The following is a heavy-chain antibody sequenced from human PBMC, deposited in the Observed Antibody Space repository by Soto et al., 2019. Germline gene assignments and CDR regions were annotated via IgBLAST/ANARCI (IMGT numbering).Heavy chain of an antibody. D-gene: IGHD3-10*02. CDR3: EKGRFCSGTPFAY. J-gene: IGHJ4*02. CDR1: GFTFDDYA. V-gene: IGHV3-9*01. CDR2: ISWNSYNI. Sequence: EVQLVESGGGLVQPGRSLRLSCAASGFTFDDYAMHWVRQAPGKGLEWVSGISWNSYNIGYADSVKGRFTISRDNAKNPRSLKQIGRRVDVTALASLEKGRFCSGTPFAYWGREPLAPLS.